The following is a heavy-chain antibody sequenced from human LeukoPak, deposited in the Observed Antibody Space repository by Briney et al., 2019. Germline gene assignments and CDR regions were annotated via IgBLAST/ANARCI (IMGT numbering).Heavy chain of an antibody. V-gene: IGHV1-46*02. CDR2: INPSGDNT. D-gene: IGHD3-16*01. CDR3: ASEYEGTSYFDH. CDR1: GYTFNRHY. Sequence: ASVKVSCKASGYTFNRHYMHWVRQAPGQGHEWMGLINPSGDNTWSAQKFQGRVTMTRDTSTSTVYMELSSLRSEDTALYYCASEYEGTSYFDHWGRGTLVTVSP. J-gene: IGHJ4*02.